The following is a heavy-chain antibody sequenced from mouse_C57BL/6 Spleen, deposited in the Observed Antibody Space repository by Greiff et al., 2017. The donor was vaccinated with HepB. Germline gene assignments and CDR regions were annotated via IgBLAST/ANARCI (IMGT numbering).Heavy chain of an antibody. CDR1: GFTFSSYA. J-gene: IGHJ4*01. CDR3: ARDRRDYAMDY. V-gene: IGHV5-4*01. Sequence: EVKLQESGGGLVKPGGSLKLSCAASGFTFSSYAMSWVRQTPEKRLEWVATISDGGSYTYYPDNVKGRFTISRDNAKNNLYLQMSHLKSEDTAMYYCARDRRDYAMDYWGQGTSVTVSS. CDR2: ISDGGSYT.